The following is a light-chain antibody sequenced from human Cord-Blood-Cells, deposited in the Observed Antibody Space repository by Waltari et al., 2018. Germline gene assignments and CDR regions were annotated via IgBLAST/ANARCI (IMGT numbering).Light chain of an antibody. CDR2: EGS. J-gene: IGLJ3*02. CDR3: CSYAGSSTWV. Sequence: QSALTQPASVPGSPGQSITTPCTGTSSDVGSYNLVSWYQQHPGKAPKPMIYEGSKRPSGVSNRFSGSKSGNTASRTISVLQAEDEADYYCCSYAGSSTWVFGGGTKLTVL. CDR1: SSDVGSYNL. V-gene: IGLV2-23*01.